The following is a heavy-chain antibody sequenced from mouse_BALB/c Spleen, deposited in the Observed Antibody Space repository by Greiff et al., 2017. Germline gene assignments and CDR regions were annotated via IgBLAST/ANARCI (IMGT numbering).Heavy chain of an antibody. CDR3: AREGGGFAY. J-gene: IGHJ3*01. CDR1: GYTFTSYW. CDR2: INPSTGYT. Sequence: VQLQESGAELAKPGASVKMSCKASGYTFTSYWMHRVKQRPGQGLEWIGYINPSTGYTEYNQKFKDKATLTADKSSSTAYMQLSSLTSEDSAVDYCAREGGGFAYWGQGTLVTVSA. V-gene: IGHV1-7*01.